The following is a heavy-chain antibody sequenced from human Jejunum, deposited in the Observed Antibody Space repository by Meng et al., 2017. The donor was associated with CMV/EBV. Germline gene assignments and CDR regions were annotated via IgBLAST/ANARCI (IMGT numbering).Heavy chain of an antibody. CDR2: ISGYNGET. Sequence: YTFTTYGISWLRQAPGQGFEWMAWISGYNGETTYSQKFQGRVTTTTDTSTNTAYMELMSLKSDDTAVYYCARTTLDCTNGVCYEYWGQGTLVTVS. J-gene: IGHJ4*02. D-gene: IGHD2-8*01. CDR1: YTFTTYG. CDR3: ARTTLDCTNGVCYEY. V-gene: IGHV1-18*01.